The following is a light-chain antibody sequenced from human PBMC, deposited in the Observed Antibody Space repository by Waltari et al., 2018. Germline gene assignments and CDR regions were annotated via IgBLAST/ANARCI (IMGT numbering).Light chain of an antibody. CDR2: GAS. Sequence: EIVLTQSPATLSLSPGERATLSCRATHSVGTYLAWYQQKPGQAPRLLIYGASNRATGIPARFSGSGSGTDFTLTISSLGPEDFAVYYCQQRSDWPPTFGGGTKVEIK. CDR1: HSVGTY. J-gene: IGKJ4*01. CDR3: QQRSDWPPT. V-gene: IGKV3-11*01.